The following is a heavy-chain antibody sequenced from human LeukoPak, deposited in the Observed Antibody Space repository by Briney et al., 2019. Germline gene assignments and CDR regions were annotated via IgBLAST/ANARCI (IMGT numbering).Heavy chain of an antibody. CDR2: ISSSSGYI. Sequence: KPGGSLRLSCAASGFSFSTYRMNWVRQALGKGLEWVSSISSSSGYIYYADSLKGRFTISRDNAKNSVYLLMNSLRAEDTAVYYCARDDFWSARAPRNAFDIWGQGTMATVSS. V-gene: IGHV3-21*01. CDR3: ARDDFWSARAPRNAFDI. D-gene: IGHD3-3*01. CDR1: GFSFSTYR. J-gene: IGHJ3*02.